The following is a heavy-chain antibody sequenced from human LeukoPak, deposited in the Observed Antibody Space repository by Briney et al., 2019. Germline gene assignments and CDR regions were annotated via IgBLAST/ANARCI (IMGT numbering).Heavy chain of an antibody. D-gene: IGHD4-11*01. CDR1: GFTFSSYG. V-gene: IGHV3-23*01. CDR2: ISGSGGST. J-gene: IGHJ4*02. CDR3: TGHHQAYSRTY. Sequence: GGSLRLSCAASGFTFSSYGMCWVRQAPGKGLEWVSAISGSGGSTTYADSVKGRFTISRDNAKDTLYLQMNSLRAEDTAVYYCTGHHQAYSRTYWGQGTLVTVSS.